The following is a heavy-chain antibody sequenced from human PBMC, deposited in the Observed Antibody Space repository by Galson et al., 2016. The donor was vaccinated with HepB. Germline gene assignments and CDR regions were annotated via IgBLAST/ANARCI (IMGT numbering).Heavy chain of an antibody. J-gene: IGHJ4*02. CDR2: ISTSGGST. CDR1: GFAFSVYG. Sequence: SLRLSCAASGFAFSVYGMTRVRQAPRKGLEWVAAISTSGGSTDYADSVKGRFTISRDDSKNMLYLQMNSLRVEDTALYYCAKGTTRLGDNWGQGILVTVSS. V-gene: IGHV3-23*01. CDR3: AKGTTRLGDN. D-gene: IGHD4-11*01.